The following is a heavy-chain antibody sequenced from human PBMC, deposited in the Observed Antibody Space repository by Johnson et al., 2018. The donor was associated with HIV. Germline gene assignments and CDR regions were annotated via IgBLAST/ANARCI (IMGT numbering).Heavy chain of an antibody. D-gene: IGHD1-26*01. CDR1: GFIFSSYW. V-gene: IGHV3-7*05. CDR2: IREDGSDK. J-gene: IGHJ3*02. Sequence: VQLVESGGGLVQPGGSLRLSCAASGFIFSSYWMTWVRQAPGKGLEWLATIREDGSDKYYAGSVKGRFTISRDNAKNSLYLQMNNLRAEDTALYYCASQQWELGSHDAFDIWGQGTMVTVSS. CDR3: ASQQWELGSHDAFDI.